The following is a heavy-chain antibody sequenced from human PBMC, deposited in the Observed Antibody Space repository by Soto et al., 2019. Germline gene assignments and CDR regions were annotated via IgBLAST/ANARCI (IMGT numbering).Heavy chain of an antibody. CDR1: GGSISSYY. CDR2: IYYSGST. D-gene: IGHD5-12*01. V-gene: IGHV4-59*01. CDR3: ARSSGYDRYNWFDP. Sequence: SGTLSLTCTVSGGSISSYYWSWIRQPPGKGLEWIGYIYYSGSTNYNPSLKSRVTISVDTSKNQFSLKLSSVTAADTAVYYCARSSGYDRYNWFDPWGQGTLVTVSS. J-gene: IGHJ5*02.